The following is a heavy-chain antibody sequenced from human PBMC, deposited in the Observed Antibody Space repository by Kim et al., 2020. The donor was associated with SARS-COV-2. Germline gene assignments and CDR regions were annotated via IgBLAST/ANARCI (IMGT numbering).Heavy chain of an antibody. CDR1: GGSFSGYY. D-gene: IGHD6-19*01. V-gene: IGHV4-34*01. CDR2: INHSGST. Sequence: SETLSLTCAVYGGSFSGYYWSWIRQPPGKGLEGIGEINHSGSTNSNPSLKSRVTISVDTSKNQFSLKLSSVTAADTAVYYCARGPVAGTYYFDFWGQGTLVTVSS. J-gene: IGHJ4*02. CDR3: ARGPVAGTYYFDF.